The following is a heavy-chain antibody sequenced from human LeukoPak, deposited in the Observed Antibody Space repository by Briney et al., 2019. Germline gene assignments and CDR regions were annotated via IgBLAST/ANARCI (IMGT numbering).Heavy chain of an antibody. V-gene: IGHV1-69*04. J-gene: IGHJ4*02. CDR3: AREPTYDILTGYYSDY. CDR2: IIPILGIA. Sequence: GSSVKVSCKASGGTFSSYAISWVRQAPGQGLEWRGRIIPILGIANYAQKFQGRVTITADKSTSTAYMELSSLRSEDTAVYYCAREPTYDILTGYYSDYWGQGTLVTVSS. CDR1: GGTFSSYA. D-gene: IGHD3-9*01.